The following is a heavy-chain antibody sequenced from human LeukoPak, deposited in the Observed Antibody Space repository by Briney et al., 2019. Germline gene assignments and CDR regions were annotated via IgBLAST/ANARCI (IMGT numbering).Heavy chain of an antibody. V-gene: IGHV4-59*12. D-gene: IGHD6-13*01. J-gene: IGHJ5*02. CDR2: IYYSGST. CDR1: GGSISSYY. Sequence: SETLSLTCTVSGGSISSYYWSWIRQPPGKGLEWIGYIYYSGSTNYNFSLKSRVTISVDRSKNQFSLKLSSVTAADTAVYYCASSSSWYNWFDPWGQGTLVTVSS. CDR3: ASSSSWYNWFDP.